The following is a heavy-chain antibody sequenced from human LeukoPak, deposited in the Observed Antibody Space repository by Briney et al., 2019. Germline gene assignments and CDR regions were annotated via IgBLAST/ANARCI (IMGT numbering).Heavy chain of an antibody. CDR3: ARESLLWFGESNPLDY. D-gene: IGHD3-10*01. V-gene: IGHV3-48*03. CDR1: GFTFSSYE. CDR2: ISSSGSTI. J-gene: IGHJ4*02. Sequence: PGGSLRLSCAASGFTFSSYEMNWVRQAPGKGLEWVSYISSSGSTIYYADSVKGRFTISRDNAKNSLYLQMNSLRAEDTALYYCARESLLWFGESNPLDYWGQGTLVTVSS.